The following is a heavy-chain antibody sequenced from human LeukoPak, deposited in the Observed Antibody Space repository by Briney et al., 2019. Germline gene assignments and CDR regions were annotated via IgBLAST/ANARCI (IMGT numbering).Heavy chain of an antibody. V-gene: IGHV3-64D*09. CDR2: ISDSGGST. Sequence: GGSLRLSCSASGFPFSSYAMHWVRQAPGKGLEYVSAISDSGGSTYYADSVKGRFTISRDNSKNPLYLQMSSLRAEDTAVYFCVRGYSFGPYGMDVWGQGTTVTVSS. J-gene: IGHJ6*02. CDR1: GFPFSSYA. D-gene: IGHD2-15*01. CDR3: VRGYSFGPYGMDV.